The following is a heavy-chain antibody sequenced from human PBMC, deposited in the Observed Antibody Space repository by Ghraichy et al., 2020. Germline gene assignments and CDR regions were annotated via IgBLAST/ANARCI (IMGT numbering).Heavy chain of an antibody. J-gene: IGHJ4*02. Sequence: GESLNISCAASGFTFSSYAMSWVRQAPGKGLEWVSSISGSGDSTYYADSVKGRFTISRDNSKNTLYLQMHSLRVEDTAVYYCAKGHETWLQLGVDYWGQGTLVTVSS. V-gene: IGHV3-23*01. D-gene: IGHD5-24*01. CDR2: ISGSGDST. CDR1: GFTFSSYA. CDR3: AKGHETWLQLGVDY.